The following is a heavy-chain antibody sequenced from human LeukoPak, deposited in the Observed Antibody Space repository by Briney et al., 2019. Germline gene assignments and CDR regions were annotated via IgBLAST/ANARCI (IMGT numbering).Heavy chain of an antibody. CDR2: ISYDGSNK. CDR3: ARDNSSGWYGYYYYMDV. Sequence: PGGSLRLSCAASGFTFSSYAMHWVRQAPGKGLEWVAVISYDGSNKYYADSVKGRFTISRDNSKNTLYLQMNSLRAEDTAVYYCARDNSSGWYGYYYYMDVWGKGTTVTVSS. V-gene: IGHV3-30*04. D-gene: IGHD6-19*01. J-gene: IGHJ6*03. CDR1: GFTFSSYA.